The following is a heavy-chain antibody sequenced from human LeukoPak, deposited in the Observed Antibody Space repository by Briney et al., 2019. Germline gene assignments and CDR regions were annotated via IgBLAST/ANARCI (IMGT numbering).Heavy chain of an antibody. CDR3: ARRRGSSDSDY. CDR1: GYRFNAYW. V-gene: IGHV5-51*01. Sequence: GESLKISCKGSGYRFNAYWIGRVRQMPGKGLEWMGIIYPGDSDTRYSPSFQGQVTISADKSISTAYLQWSSLKASDTAMYYCARRRGSSDSDYWGQGTLVTVSS. J-gene: IGHJ4*02. D-gene: IGHD6-19*01. CDR2: IYPGDSDT.